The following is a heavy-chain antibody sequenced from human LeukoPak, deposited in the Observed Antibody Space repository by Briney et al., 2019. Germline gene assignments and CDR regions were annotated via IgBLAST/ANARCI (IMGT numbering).Heavy chain of an antibody. CDR3: ARVSPYSSGWFQIY. CDR1: RGSISDYY. CDR2: IYYSGST. V-gene: IGHV4-59*01. J-gene: IGHJ4*02. D-gene: IGHD6-19*01. Sequence: SETLSLTCTVSRGSISDYYWSWIRQPPGKGLEWIGYIYYSGSTNYNPSLKSRVTISVDTSKNQFSLKLSSVTAADTAVYYCARVSPYSSGWFQIYWGQGTLVTVSS.